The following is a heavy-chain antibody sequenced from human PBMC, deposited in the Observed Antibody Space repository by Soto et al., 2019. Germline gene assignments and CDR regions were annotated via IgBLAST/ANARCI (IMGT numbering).Heavy chain of an antibody. J-gene: IGHJ3*02. CDR3: ARDAPLGCSGGSCYYTDAFDI. CDR1: GYTFTSYA. V-gene: IGHV1-3*01. D-gene: IGHD2-15*01. Sequence: ASVKVSCKASGYTFTSYAMHWVRQAPGQRLEWMGWINAGNGNTKYSQKFQGRVTITRDTSASTAYMELSSLRSEDTAVYYCARDAPLGCSGGSCYYTDAFDIWGQGXMVTV. CDR2: INAGNGNT.